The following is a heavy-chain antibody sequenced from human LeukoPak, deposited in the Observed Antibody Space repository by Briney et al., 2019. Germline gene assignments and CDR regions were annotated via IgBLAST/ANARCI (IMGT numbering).Heavy chain of an antibody. J-gene: IGHJ6*02. V-gene: IGHV4-59*12. D-gene: IGHD3-3*01. CDR3: ARTFGSAGDYYYYAMDV. CDR2: IYYSGST. CDR1: GGSISSYY. Sequence: SETLSLTCTVSGGSISSYYWSWIRQPPGKGLEWIGYIYYSGSTNYNPSLKSRVTISVDTSKNLFSLKVGSVTAADTAVYYCARTFGSAGDYYYYAMDVWGQGTPVTVSS.